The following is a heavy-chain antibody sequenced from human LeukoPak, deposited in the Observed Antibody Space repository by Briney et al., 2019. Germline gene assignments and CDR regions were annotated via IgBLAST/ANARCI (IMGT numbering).Heavy chain of an antibody. CDR1: GFTFSSYA. Sequence: PGGSLRLSCAASGFTFSSYAMSWVRQAPGKGLEWASAISGSGGSTYYADSVKGRFTISSDNSKNTLYLQMNSLRAEDTAVYYCAKGRIVGATTESGYFDYWGQGTLVTVSS. CDR2: ISGSGGST. J-gene: IGHJ4*02. D-gene: IGHD1-26*01. V-gene: IGHV3-23*01. CDR3: AKGRIVGATTESGYFDY.